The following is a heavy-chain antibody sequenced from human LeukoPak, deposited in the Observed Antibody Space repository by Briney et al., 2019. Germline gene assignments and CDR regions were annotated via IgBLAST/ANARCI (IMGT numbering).Heavy chain of an antibody. CDR3: ARRAGVYSHPYDY. CDR1: GFIFSDHY. J-gene: IGHJ4*02. D-gene: IGHD4-23*01. Sequence: GGSLRLSCAASGFIFSDHYMGWIRQAPGKGLEWISYTSSSAYSVYYADSVRGRFTISRDNANNSLYLQMRSLRAEDTAVYYCARRAGVYSHPYDYWGQGTLVTVSS. CDR2: TSSSAYSV. V-gene: IGHV3-11*01.